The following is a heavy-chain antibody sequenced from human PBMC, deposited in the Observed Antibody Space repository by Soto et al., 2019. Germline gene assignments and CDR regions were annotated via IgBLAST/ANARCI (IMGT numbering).Heavy chain of an antibody. CDR2: IYYSGST. D-gene: IGHD3-22*01. V-gene: IGHV4-39*01. J-gene: IGHJ3*02. Sequence: PSETLSLTCAVYGGSFSGYYWGWIRQPPGKGLEWIGSIYYSGSTYYNPSLKSRVTISVDTSKNQFSLKLSSVTAADTAVYYCARHVEYYYDSSGYSDAFDIWGQGTMVTVSS. CDR1: GGSFSGYY. CDR3: ARHVEYYYDSSGYSDAFDI.